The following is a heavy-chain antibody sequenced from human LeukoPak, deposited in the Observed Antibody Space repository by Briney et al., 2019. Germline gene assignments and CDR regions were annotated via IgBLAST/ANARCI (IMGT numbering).Heavy chain of an antibody. Sequence: ASVKVSCKASGYTFTAYYIHWVRQAPGHGLEWMGCINPNSGGTNYAQKFQGRATMTRDTSISTVYMELSRLRSDDTAVYYCARRYYDSSGYYYYPWGQGTLVTVSS. D-gene: IGHD3-22*01. CDR3: ARRYYDSSGYYYYP. CDR2: INPNSGGT. J-gene: IGHJ5*02. CDR1: GYTFTAYY. V-gene: IGHV1-2*02.